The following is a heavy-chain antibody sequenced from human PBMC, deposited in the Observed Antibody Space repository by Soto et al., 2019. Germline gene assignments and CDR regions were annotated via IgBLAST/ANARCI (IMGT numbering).Heavy chain of an antibody. J-gene: IGHJ6*02. CDR2: IWYDGSNK. Sequence: QVQLVESGGGVVQPGRSLRLSCAASGFTFSSYGMHWVRQAPGKGLEWVAVIWYDGSNKYYADSVKGRFTISRDNSKNTLYLQMNSLRAEDTAVYYCARITYYDFWSGREGGMDVWGQGTTVTVSS. CDR1: GFTFSSYG. V-gene: IGHV3-33*01. CDR3: ARITYYDFWSGREGGMDV. D-gene: IGHD3-3*01.